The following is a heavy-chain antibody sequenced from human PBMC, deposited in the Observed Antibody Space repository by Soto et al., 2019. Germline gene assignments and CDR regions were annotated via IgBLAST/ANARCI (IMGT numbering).Heavy chain of an antibody. CDR1: GFSLSTSGVG. J-gene: IGHJ4*02. V-gene: IGHV2-5*02. D-gene: IGHD7-27*01. CDR3: AHSLIPNWGSRGAFDY. CDR2: IYWDDDK. Sequence: QITLKESGPTLVKPTQTLTLTCTFSGFSLSTSGVGVGWIRQPPGKALEWLALIYWDDDKRYSPSLKSRLTITKDTSKTQVVLTMTNRDPVDTATYYCAHSLIPNWGSRGAFDYWGQGTLVTVSS.